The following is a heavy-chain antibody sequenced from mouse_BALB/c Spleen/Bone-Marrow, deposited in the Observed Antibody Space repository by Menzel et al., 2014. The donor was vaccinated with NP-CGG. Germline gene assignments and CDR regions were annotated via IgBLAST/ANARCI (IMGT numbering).Heavy chain of an antibody. CDR3: ASKTGTGYWYFDV. CDR2: ISSGGSYT. Sequence: EVQGVESGGGLVKPGGSLKLSCAASGFTFSSYATSWVRQSPEKRLEWVAEISSGGSYTYYPDTVTGRFTISRDNAKNTLYLEMSSLRSEDTAMYYCASKTGTGYWYFDVWGAGTTVTVSS. J-gene: IGHJ1*01. V-gene: IGHV5-9-4*01. CDR1: GFTFSSYA. D-gene: IGHD4-1*01.